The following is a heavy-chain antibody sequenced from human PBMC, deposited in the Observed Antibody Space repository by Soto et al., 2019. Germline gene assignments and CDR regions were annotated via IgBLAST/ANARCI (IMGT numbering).Heavy chain of an antibody. V-gene: IGHV4-59*01. CDR2: IYYSGSN. J-gene: IGHJ3*02. CDR1: GGSFSRNY. CDR3: ARNYDGHDAFDI. D-gene: IGHD3-22*01. Sequence: SETLSLPCAVYGGSFSRNYWCWIRQPPGKGVEWIGYIYYSGSNNYKSSLKSRVTISVDTSKNQFSLKLSSVTAADTAVYYCARNYDGHDAFDIWGQGTMVTVSS.